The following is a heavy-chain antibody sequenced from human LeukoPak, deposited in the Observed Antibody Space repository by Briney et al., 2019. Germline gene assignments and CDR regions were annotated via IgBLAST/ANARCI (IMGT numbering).Heavy chain of an antibody. CDR3: AGHQEDTAMVFGY. Sequence: SETLSLTCAVYGGSFSGYYWSWIRQPPGKGLEWIGEINHSGSTNYNPSLKSRVTISVDTSKNQFSLKLSSVTAADTAVYYCAGHQEDTAMVFGYWGQGTLVTVSS. CDR1: GGSFSGYY. J-gene: IGHJ4*02. CDR2: INHSGST. D-gene: IGHD5-18*01. V-gene: IGHV4-34*01.